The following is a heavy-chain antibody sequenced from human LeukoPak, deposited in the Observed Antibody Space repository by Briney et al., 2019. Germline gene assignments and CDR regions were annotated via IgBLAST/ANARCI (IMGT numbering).Heavy chain of an antibody. CDR2: INPNSGGT. V-gene: IGHV1-2*02. D-gene: IGHD3-22*01. CDR1: GYTFTGYY. Sequence: ASVKVSCKASGYTFTGYYMHWVRQAPGQGLEWMGWINPNSGGTNYAQKFQGRVTMTRDTSISTAYMELSRLRSDDTAVYYCARLSNPWGYYDRGTLPNNWGQGTLVTVSS. J-gene: IGHJ4*02. CDR3: ARLSNPWGYYDRGTLPNN.